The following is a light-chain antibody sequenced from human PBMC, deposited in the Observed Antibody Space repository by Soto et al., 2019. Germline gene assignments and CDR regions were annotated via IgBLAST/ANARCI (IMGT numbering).Light chain of an antibody. Sequence: IQVTQSPSTLSASVGDRVTMSCRASQIISRWLAWYQQKPGRAPKLLIYDVSSLKSGVPSRFSGSGSGTEFTLTISSLQPDDFATYYCQQYNSYSITFGQGTRLEIK. CDR1: QIISRW. J-gene: IGKJ5*01. CDR3: QQYNSYSIT. CDR2: DVS. V-gene: IGKV1-5*01.